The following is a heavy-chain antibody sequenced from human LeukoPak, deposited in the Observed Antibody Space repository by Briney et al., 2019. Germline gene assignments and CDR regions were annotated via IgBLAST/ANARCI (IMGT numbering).Heavy chain of an antibody. D-gene: IGHD2-8*01. CDR3: ARLYEVTGILYYTTAGTFDI. J-gene: IGHJ3*02. CDR2: IYSGGST. Sequence: GGSLRLSCAASGFTVSSNYMSWVRQAPGKGLEWVSVIYSGGSTYYADSVKGRFTISRDNAKNSLCLQMNNLRAEDTAVYYCARLYEVTGILYYTTAGTFDIWGQGTMVTVSS. V-gene: IGHV3-53*01. CDR1: GFTVSSNY.